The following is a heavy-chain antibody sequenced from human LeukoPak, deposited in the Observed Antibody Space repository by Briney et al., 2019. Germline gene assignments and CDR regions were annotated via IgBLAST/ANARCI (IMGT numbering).Heavy chain of an antibody. CDR2: INHSGST. CDR1: GGSFSGYY. CDR3: ARRGGDFWSGYYQRRYYFDY. D-gene: IGHD3-3*01. Sequence: SETLSLTCAVYGGSFSGYYWSWVRQPPGKGLEWIGEINHSGSTNYNPSLKSRVTISVDTSKNQFSLKLSSVTAADTAVYYCARRGGDFWSGYYQRRYYFDYWGQGTLVTVSS. V-gene: IGHV4-34*01. J-gene: IGHJ4*02.